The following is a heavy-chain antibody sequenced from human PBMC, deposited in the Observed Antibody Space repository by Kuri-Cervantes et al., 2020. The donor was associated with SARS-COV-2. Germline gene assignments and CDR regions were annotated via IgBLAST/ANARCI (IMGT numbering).Heavy chain of an antibody. D-gene: IGHD7-27*01. Sequence: SETLSLTCTVSGGSISSSSYYWGWIRQPPGKGLEWIGSIYYSGSTNYNPSLKSRVTISVDTSKNQFPLKLSSVTAADTAVYYCASLRTGEGPLLDYWGQGTLVTVSS. CDR2: IYYSGST. V-gene: IGHV4-39*06. J-gene: IGHJ4*02. CDR1: GGSISSSSYY. CDR3: ASLRTGEGPLLDY.